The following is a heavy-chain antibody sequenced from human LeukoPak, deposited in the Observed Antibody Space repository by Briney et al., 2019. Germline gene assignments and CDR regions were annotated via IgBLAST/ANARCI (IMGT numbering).Heavy chain of an antibody. CDR3: ARGPGCNSLDL. Sequence: GGSLRLSCAASGFSFTDYWMSWVRQTPAKGLEFVAHMNPDGSERNYMDSVKGRFTISRDKAKKSLYLQISRLRAEDTAVYYCARGPGCNSLDLLGQGTQVTV. CDR2: MNPDGSER. V-gene: IGHV3-7*01. CDR1: GFSFTDYW. D-gene: IGHD1-14*01. J-gene: IGHJ5*02.